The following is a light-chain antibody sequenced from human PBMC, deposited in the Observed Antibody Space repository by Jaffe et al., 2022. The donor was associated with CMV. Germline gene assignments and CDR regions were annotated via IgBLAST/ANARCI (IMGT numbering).Light chain of an antibody. CDR3: QNYYTGPGT. J-gene: IGKJ3*01. CDR2: DAS. Sequence: DIQMTQSPSSLSASVGDRVTISCRASQGISTYLAWYQQKPGKLPQLLIYDASTLQSGVPSRFSGSGSGTHFTLAISSLRPEDVATYYCQNYYTGPGTFGPGTKVDL. V-gene: IGKV1-27*01. CDR1: QGISTY.